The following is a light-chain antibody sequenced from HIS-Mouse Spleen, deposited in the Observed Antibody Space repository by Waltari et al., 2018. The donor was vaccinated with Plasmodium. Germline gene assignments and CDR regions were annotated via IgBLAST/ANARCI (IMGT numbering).Light chain of an antibody. CDR3: SSYTSSSTLDVV. Sequence: QSALTQPASVSGSPGQSITISCTGTSSDVGGYNYVSWYQQHPGKAPKRMLLDVSNRPSGVSTRFSGSKSGNTASLAISGLQAEDEADYYCSSYTSSSTLDVVFGGGTKLTVL. J-gene: IGLJ2*01. CDR1: SSDVGGYNY. V-gene: IGLV2-14*03. CDR2: DVS.